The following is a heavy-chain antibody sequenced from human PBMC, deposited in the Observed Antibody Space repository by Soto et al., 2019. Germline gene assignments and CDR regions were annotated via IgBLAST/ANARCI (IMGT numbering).Heavy chain of an antibody. V-gene: IGHV3-74*01. CDR3: ARWFTYANFDYFDY. CDR1: GFTFNTYW. J-gene: IGHJ4*02. D-gene: IGHD2-8*01. CDR2: INSGGGTT. Sequence: GRSLRLSCAASGFTFNTYWMHWFRQAPGKGLVWVSRINSGGGTTTYADSVKGRFTISRDNAKNTLYLQMNGLRAEDTAVYYCARWFTYANFDYFDYLGQGNQVTVS.